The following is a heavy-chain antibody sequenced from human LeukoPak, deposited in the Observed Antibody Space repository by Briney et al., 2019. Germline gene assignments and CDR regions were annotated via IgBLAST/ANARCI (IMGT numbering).Heavy chain of an antibody. D-gene: IGHD5-18*01. CDR2: ISSSSSYI. CDR3: ARVGDTDAFDI. Sequence: GGSLRLSCAASGFTFSSYSMNWVRQAPGKGLEWVSSISSSSSYIYYADSVKGRFTISRDNAKNSLYLQMNSPRAEDTAVFYCARVGDTDAFDIWGQGTMVTVSS. J-gene: IGHJ3*02. V-gene: IGHV3-21*01. CDR1: GFTFSSYS.